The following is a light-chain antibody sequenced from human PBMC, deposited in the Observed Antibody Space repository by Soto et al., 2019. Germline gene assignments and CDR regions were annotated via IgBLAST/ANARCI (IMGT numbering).Light chain of an antibody. CDR2: DAS. Sequence: EIVMTQSPATLSVSSGERATLSCRASQSVSSNLAWYQQKVGQAPRLLIYDASTRATGVPARFSGSGSGTEFTLTISSLQSEDFAVYYCQQYSNWPETFGQGTKVEIK. J-gene: IGKJ1*01. CDR1: QSVSSN. V-gene: IGKV3-15*01. CDR3: QQYSNWPET.